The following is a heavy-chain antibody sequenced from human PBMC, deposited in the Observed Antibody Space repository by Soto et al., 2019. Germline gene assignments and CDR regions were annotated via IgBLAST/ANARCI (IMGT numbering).Heavy chain of an antibody. CDR3: AVRARSGYYYPFDY. J-gene: IGHJ4*02. D-gene: IGHD3-22*01. CDR2: INAGNGNT. Sequence: ASVKVSCKASGYTFTNYAMHWVRQAPGQRLEWMGWINAGNGNTKYSQKFQGRVTITRDTSASTAYMELSSLRSEDTAVYYCAVRARSGYYYPFDYWGQGTLVTVSS. CDR1: GYTFTNYA. V-gene: IGHV1-3*01.